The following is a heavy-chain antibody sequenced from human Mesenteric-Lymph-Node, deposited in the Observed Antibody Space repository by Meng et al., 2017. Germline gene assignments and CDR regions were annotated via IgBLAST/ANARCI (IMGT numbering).Heavy chain of an antibody. CDR3: ASRDEVVVAATPHYYYYGMDV. CDR2: IHHSGTT. D-gene: IGHD2-15*01. Sequence: SETLSLTCSITGYSIGSGYYWGWIRQAPGKGLEWISSIHHSGTTYYNPSLKSRVTTSMDTSKNQFSLKLSSVTAADTAVYYCASRDEVVVAATPHYYYYGMDVWGQGTTVTVSS. CDR1: GYSIGSGYY. V-gene: IGHV4-38-2*02. J-gene: IGHJ6*02.